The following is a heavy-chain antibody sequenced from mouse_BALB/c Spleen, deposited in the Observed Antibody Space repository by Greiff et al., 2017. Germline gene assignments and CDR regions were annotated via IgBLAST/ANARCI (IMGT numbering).Heavy chain of an antibody. V-gene: IGHV7-3*02. J-gene: IGHJ2*01. CDR3: ARGGNFDY. D-gene: IGHD2-14*01. Sequence: EVQGVESGGGLVQPGGSLRLSCATSRFTFTDYYMSWVRQPPGKALEWLGFIRNKANGYTTEYSVSVKGRFTISRDNSQNILYLQMNTLRAEDSATYYGARGGNFDYWGQGTTLTVSS. CDR1: RFTFTDYY. CDR2: IRNKANGYTT.